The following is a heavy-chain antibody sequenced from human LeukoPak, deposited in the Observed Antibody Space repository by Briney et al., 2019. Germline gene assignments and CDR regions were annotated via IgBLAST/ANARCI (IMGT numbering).Heavy chain of an antibody. D-gene: IGHD5-18*01. Sequence: ASVKVSCKASGYTFSGHYMHWVRQAPGQGLEWMGWIYPNSGGTNYAQKFQGRVTMTRDTSISTAYMELRRLKSDDTAVFYCARDWPARGYSYDYYFDYWGQGTLVTVSS. CDR1: GYTFSGHY. CDR2: IYPNSGGT. CDR3: ARDWPARGYSYDYYFDY. V-gene: IGHV1-2*02. J-gene: IGHJ4*02.